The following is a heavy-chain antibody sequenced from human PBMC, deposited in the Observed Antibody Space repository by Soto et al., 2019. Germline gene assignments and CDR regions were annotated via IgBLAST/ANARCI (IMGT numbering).Heavy chain of an antibody. V-gene: IGHV2-70*04. CDR2: IDWDDDT. D-gene: IGHD3-22*01. CDR3: ARDSSRIYRVDV. CDR1: GFSLSTSGMR. Sequence: SGPTLVNPTQTLSLTCSFSGFSLSTSGMRVSWVRQPPGKALEWLARIDWDDDTFYSTSLKTRLTISKDTSRNQVVLTMTNMDPVDTATYYCARDSSRIYRVDVWGQGTTVTVSS. J-gene: IGHJ6*02.